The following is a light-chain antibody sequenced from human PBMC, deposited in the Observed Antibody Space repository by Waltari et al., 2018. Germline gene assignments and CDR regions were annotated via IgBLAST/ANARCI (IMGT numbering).Light chain of an antibody. CDR3: CSYAGTYTPL. CDR1: NSDVGGYNY. Sequence: QSALTQPRSVSGSPGQSVAISCTGTNSDVGGYNYVSWYQQYPGTTPKLIIYDVTKRPSGVPDRFSGSKSGNTASLTISGLQAEDEADYYCCSYAGTYTPLFGGGTKLTVL. J-gene: IGLJ2*01. CDR2: DVT. V-gene: IGLV2-11*01.